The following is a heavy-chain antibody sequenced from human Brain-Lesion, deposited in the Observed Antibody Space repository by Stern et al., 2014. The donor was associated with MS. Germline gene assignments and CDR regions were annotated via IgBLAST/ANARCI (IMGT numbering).Heavy chain of an antibody. CDR1: GYTFTTYG. V-gene: IGHV1-18*04. CDR3: ARRVYGDYAAYQDL. D-gene: IGHD4-17*01. CDR2: ISAYTGNT. J-gene: IGHJ5*02. Sequence: QVQLVESGGEVKKPGASVKVSCKASGYTFTTYGISWVRQAPGHGLEWMGWISAYTGNTNYAQNFQGRVTMTTDTATSTAYMDLRSLRPDDTAIYYCARRVYGDYAAYQDLWGQGTPVTVSS.